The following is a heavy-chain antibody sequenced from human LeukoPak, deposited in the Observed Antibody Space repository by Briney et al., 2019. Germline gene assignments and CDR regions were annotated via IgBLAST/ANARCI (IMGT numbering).Heavy chain of an antibody. CDR1: GGSISSYY. J-gene: IGHJ6*03. Sequence: SETLSLTCTVSGGSISSYYWSWIRQPPGKGLEWIGYIYYSGSTNYNPSLKSRVTISVDTSKNQFSLKLSSVTAADTAVYYCARGIHDYGDYAGEYYYYMDVWGKGTTVTISS. CDR2: IYYSGST. D-gene: IGHD4-17*01. V-gene: IGHV4-59*01. CDR3: ARGIHDYGDYAGEYYYYMDV.